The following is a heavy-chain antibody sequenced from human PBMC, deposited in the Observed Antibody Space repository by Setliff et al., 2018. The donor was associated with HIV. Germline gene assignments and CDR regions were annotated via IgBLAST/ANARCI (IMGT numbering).Heavy chain of an antibody. V-gene: IGHV3-30*04. CDR1: GFIFSNYA. CDR2: ITSDGSNE. J-gene: IGHJ4*02. Sequence: GGSLRLSCAASGFIFSNYAMQWVRQAPGKGLEWVAAITSDGSNEYYTDSVKGRFTISRDNSRNTLYLQMNSLRADDTAVYYCAKDPSDSSSWYYFHYWGQGALVTVSS. D-gene: IGHD6-13*01. CDR3: AKDPSDSSSWYYFHY.